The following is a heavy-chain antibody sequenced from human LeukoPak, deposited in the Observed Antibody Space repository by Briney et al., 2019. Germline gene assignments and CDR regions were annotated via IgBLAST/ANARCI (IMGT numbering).Heavy chain of an antibody. Sequence: GGSLRLSCAASGFMFSRYTMNWVRQAPGKGLDWVSSISTSTSSSNLYYADAVKGRFTISRDKATNSLYLQMNSLRDEDTAVYYSARDVLLWFGEVAFDIWGQGTMVTVSS. J-gene: IGHJ3*02. V-gene: IGHV3-21*01. D-gene: IGHD3-10*01. CDR1: GFMFSRYT. CDR3: ARDVLLWFGEVAFDI. CDR2: ISTSTSSSNL.